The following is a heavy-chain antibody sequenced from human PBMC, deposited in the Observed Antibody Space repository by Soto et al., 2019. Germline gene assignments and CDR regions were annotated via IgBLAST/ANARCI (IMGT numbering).Heavy chain of an antibody. V-gene: IGHV3-21*01. Sequence: EVQLVESGGALVKPGGSLRLSCAASGFTFSSYSMNWVRQAPGKGLEWVSSISSSSSYIYYADSVKGRFTISRDNAKNSLYRQINSLRAEDTDVYYCARINRSSGWYNSYYYYYGMDVWGQGTTVTVSS. D-gene: IGHD6-19*01. CDR2: ISSSSSYI. J-gene: IGHJ6*02. CDR1: GFTFSSYS. CDR3: ARINRSSGWYNSYYYYYGMDV.